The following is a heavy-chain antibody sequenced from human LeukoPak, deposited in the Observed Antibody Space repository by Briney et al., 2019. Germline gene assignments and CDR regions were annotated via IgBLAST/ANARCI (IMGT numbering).Heavy chain of an antibody. CDR3: ARDNELVTGFDY. Sequence: SETLSLTCTVSGGSISSYYWSWIRQPPGKGLEWIGYIYYSGSTNYNPSLKSRVTISVDTSKNQFSLKLSSVTAADTAVYYCARDNELVTGFDYWGQGTLVTVSS. D-gene: IGHD1-14*01. CDR1: GGSISSYY. CDR2: IYYSGST. V-gene: IGHV4-59*01. J-gene: IGHJ4*02.